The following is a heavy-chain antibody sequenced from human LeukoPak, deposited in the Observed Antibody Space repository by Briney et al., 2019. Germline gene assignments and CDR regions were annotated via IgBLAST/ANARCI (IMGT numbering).Heavy chain of an antibody. D-gene: IGHD6-13*01. J-gene: IGHJ4*02. CDR3: ARVREATIAPFFDY. V-gene: IGHV4-59*12. CDR1: GGSISSYY. CDR2: IHYSGSN. Sequence: SETLSLTCTVSGGSISSYYWSWIRQPPGKGLEWIGYIHYSGSNTYNPSLKSRVTISADTSKNHFSLKLSSVTAADTAVYYCARVREATIAPFFDYWGQGILVTVSS.